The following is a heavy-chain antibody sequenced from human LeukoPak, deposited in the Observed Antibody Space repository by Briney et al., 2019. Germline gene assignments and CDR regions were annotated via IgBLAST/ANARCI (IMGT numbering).Heavy chain of an antibody. CDR2: INEDGSTT. V-gene: IGHV3-74*01. Sequence: GGSLRLSCVGSGYTFSRYWMHWVRQAPGKGLVWVSRINEDGSTTDYADSVKGRFIISRDNAKNTLSLQMNSLRAEDTAVYYCTRDTFGGDDFWGQGTLVTVPS. D-gene: IGHD3-16*01. J-gene: IGHJ4*02. CDR3: TRDTFGGDDF. CDR1: GYTFSRYW.